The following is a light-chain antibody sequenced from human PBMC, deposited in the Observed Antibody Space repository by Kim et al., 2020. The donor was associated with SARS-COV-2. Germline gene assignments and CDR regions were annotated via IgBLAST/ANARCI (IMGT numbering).Light chain of an antibody. J-gene: IGKJ3*01. Sequence: SPGESATPACRASQHVSSSFVAWYLQKPGQPPSILIYGSTSRATGIPDRVSGSGSGTDFTLTISRLEPEDFAVYYCKQYDSSTFTFGPGTKVDIK. CDR3: KQYDSSTFT. CDR2: GST. CDR1: QHVSSSF. V-gene: IGKV3-20*01.